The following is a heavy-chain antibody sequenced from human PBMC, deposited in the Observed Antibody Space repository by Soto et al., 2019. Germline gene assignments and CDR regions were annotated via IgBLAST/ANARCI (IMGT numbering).Heavy chain of an antibody. CDR3: ATSGSKPRFDS. J-gene: IGHJ4*02. Sequence: DVQLVESGGGLVQPGGSLRLSCAASGFAVSSNYINWVRQAPGKGLEWVSLISSGGSTYYADSVKGRFTISRDTSKNTLYLQMSSLRIEDTAVYYCATSGSKPRFDSWGQGNLVTVSS. CDR1: GFAVSSNY. CDR2: ISSGGST. V-gene: IGHV3-66*01. D-gene: IGHD1-26*01.